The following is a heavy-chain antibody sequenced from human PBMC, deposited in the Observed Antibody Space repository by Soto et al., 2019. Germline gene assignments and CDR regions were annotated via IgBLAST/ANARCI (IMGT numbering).Heavy chain of an antibody. CDR3: ARSSIKPQVFMYPFDY. Sequence: SETLSLTCTVSGGSISSYYWSWIRQPPGKGLEWIGYIYYSGSTNYNPSLKSRVTISVDTSKNQFSLRLNSVTAADTAVYYCARSSIKPQVFMYPFDYWSQGTLVTVSS. CDR2: IYYSGST. V-gene: IGHV4-59*08. CDR1: GGSISSYY. D-gene: IGHD3-3*01. J-gene: IGHJ4*02.